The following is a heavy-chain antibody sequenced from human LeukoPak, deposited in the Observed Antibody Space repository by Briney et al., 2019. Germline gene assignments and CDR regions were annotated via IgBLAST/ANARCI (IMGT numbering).Heavy chain of an antibody. CDR1: GFTFSSYS. D-gene: IGHD6-13*01. CDR3: ARERAAGY. J-gene: IGHJ4*02. CDR2: ISSSSSTI. V-gene: IGHV3-48*01. Sequence: GGSLRLSCAASGFTFSSYSMNWVRQAPGKGLEWVSYISSSSSTIYYADSVKGRFTISRDNAKNSLYLQMNSLRAEDTAVYYCARERAAGYWGQGTLVTVSS.